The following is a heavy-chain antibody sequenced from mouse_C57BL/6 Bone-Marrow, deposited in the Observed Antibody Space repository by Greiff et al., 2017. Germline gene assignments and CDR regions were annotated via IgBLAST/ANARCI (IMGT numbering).Heavy chain of an antibody. V-gene: IGHV5-4*01. Sequence: DVHLVESGGGLVKPGGSLKLSCAASGFTFSSYAMSWVRQTPETRLEWVATISDGGSYTYYPDNVKGRFTISRDNAKNNLYLQMRHLKAEDKARDYCARLGHWYFDVWGTGTTGTVSS. CDR1: GFTFSSYA. CDR3: ARLGHWYFDV. D-gene: IGHD4-1*01. J-gene: IGHJ1*03. CDR2: ISDGGSYT.